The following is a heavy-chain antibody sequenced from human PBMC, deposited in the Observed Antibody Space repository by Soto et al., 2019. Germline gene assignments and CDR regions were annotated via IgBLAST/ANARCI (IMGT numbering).Heavy chain of an antibody. CDR2: IYYSGST. D-gene: IGHD2-2*01. Sequence: SETLSLTCTVSGGSISSYYWSWIRQPPGKGLEWIGYIYYSGSTNYNPSLKSRVTISVDTSKNQFSLKLSSVTAADTAVYYCARCEGTSCYLGIDYWGKGTLVTVS. CDR1: GGSISSYY. J-gene: IGHJ4*02. V-gene: IGHV4-59*01. CDR3: ARCEGTSCYLGIDY.